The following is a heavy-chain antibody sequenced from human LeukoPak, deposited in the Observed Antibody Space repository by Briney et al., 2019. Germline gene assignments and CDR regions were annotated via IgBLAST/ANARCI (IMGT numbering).Heavy chain of an antibody. Sequence: ASVKVSCKASGGTFSSYAISWVRQAPGQGLEWMGGIIPIFGTANDAQKFQGRVTITTDESTSTAYMELSSLRSEDTAVYYCASQLYYYDSSGYYAYDAFDIWGQGTMVTVSS. CDR3: ASQLYYYDSSGYYAYDAFDI. CDR1: GGTFSSYA. D-gene: IGHD3-22*01. CDR2: IIPIFGTA. J-gene: IGHJ3*02. V-gene: IGHV1-69*05.